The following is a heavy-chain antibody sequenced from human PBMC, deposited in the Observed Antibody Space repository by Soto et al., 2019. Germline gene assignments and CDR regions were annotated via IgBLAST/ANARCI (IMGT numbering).Heavy chain of an antibody. J-gene: IGHJ6*02. CDR2: IYSGGST. V-gene: IGHV3-66*01. CDR3: ARDHSAYYGMDV. CDR1: GFTVSSNY. Sequence: EVQLVESGGGLVQPGGSLRLSCAASGFTVSSNYMSWVRQAPGKGLEWVSVIYSGGSTYYADSVKGRFTISRDKSTNPLYRQMNSLRAEDTAVYYCARDHSAYYGMDVWGQGTTVTVSS.